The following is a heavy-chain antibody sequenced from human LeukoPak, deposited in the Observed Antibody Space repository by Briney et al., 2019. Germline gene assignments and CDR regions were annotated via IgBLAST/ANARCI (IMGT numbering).Heavy chain of an antibody. CDR2: MNPNSGNT. D-gene: IGHD6-13*01. Sequence: ASVKVSCKASGYTFTSYDTNWVRQATGQGLEWMGWMNPNSGNTGYAQKFQGRVTMTRNTSISTAYMELSSLRSEDTAVYYCARADSSSWSILDYWGQGTLVTVSS. J-gene: IGHJ4*02. CDR3: ARADSSSWSILDY. V-gene: IGHV1-8*01. CDR1: GYTFTSYD.